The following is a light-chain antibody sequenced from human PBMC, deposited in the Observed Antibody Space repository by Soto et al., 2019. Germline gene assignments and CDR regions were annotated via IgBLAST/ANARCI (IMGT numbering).Light chain of an antibody. J-gene: IGLJ2*01. CDR2: SDI. CDR1: TSNIGAGYD. Sequence: QSVLTQPPSVSGAPGQRVTISCTGSTSNIGAGYDVHWYQQLPGTAPKLLIYSDINRPSGVPDRFSGSRSCTSASLAITGLQAEDEADYYCQSYDSSLSGSVFGGGTKVTVL. CDR3: QSYDSSLSGSV. V-gene: IGLV1-40*01.